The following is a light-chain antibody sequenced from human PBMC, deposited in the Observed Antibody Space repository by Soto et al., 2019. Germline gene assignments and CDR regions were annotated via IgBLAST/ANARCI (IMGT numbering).Light chain of an antibody. CDR2: AAS. CDR1: QGITSH. V-gene: IGKV1-9*01. Sequence: IQLTQSPSSLSASVGDRVTITCRASQGITSHLAWYQQKAGKAPNLLIYAASTLQSGVPSRFSGSGSGTDFTLTISSLQPEDFAVYYCQQYHIWYTFGQGTELEIK. J-gene: IGKJ2*01. CDR3: QQYHIWYT.